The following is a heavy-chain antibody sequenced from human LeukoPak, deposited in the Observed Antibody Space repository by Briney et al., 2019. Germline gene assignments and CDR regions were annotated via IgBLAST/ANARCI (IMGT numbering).Heavy chain of an antibody. J-gene: IGHJ4*02. CDR1: GFAFSSYE. Sequence: GGSLRLSCAASGFAFSSYEMNWVRQAPGKGLEWVSYISSSGSTIYYADSVKGRFTISRDNAKNSLYLQMNSLRAEDTAVYYCARATAYYYDSSGYLFDYWGQGTLVTVSS. CDR3: ARATAYYYDSSGYLFDY. CDR2: ISSSGSTI. V-gene: IGHV3-48*03. D-gene: IGHD3-22*01.